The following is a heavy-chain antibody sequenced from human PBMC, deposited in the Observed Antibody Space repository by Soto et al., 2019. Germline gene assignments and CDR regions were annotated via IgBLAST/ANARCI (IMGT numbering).Heavy chain of an antibody. Sequence: PGGSLRLSCAASGFTFSSYSMNWVRQAPGKGLEWVSSISSSSSYIYYADSVKGRFTISRDNAKNSLYLQMNSLRAEDTAVYYCARDPGTPGDWFDPWGQGTLVTVSS. V-gene: IGHV3-21*01. CDR2: ISSSSSYI. CDR1: GFTFSSYS. CDR3: ARDPGTPGDWFDP. J-gene: IGHJ5*02. D-gene: IGHD1-7*01.